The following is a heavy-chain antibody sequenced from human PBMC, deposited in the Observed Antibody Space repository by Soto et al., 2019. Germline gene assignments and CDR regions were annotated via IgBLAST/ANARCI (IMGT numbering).Heavy chain of an antibody. V-gene: IGHV3-30-3*01. CDR3: ARDPLWGTAMVLWYFDL. CDR2: ISYDGSNK. Sequence: QVQLVESGGGVVQPGRSLRLSCAASGFTFSSYAMHWVRQAPGKGLEWVAVISYDGSNKYYADSVKGRFTSSRDNSKNTRYLQMNSLRAEDTAVYYCARDPLWGTAMVLWYFDLWGRGTLVTVSS. CDR1: GFTFSSYA. D-gene: IGHD5-18*01. J-gene: IGHJ2*01.